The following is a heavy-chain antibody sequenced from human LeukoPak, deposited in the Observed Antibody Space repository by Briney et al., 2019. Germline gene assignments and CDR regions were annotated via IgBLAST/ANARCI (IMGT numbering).Heavy chain of an antibody. CDR1: GGSISSSNW. Sequence: PSGTLSLTCAVSGGSISSSNWWSWVRQPPGKGLEWIGEIYHSGSTNYNPSLKSRVTISVDKSKNQFSLKLSSVTAADTAVCYCAREEGDSSGYYYSFDYWGQGTLVTVSS. CDR3: AREEGDSSGYYYSFDY. J-gene: IGHJ4*02. D-gene: IGHD3-22*01. CDR2: IYHSGST. V-gene: IGHV4-4*02.